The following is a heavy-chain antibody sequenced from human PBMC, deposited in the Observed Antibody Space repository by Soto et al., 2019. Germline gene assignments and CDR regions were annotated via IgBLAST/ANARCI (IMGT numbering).Heavy chain of an antibody. CDR3: AKEYDDYGLGDYMDV. CDR1: GFTFSSYA. J-gene: IGHJ6*03. D-gene: IGHD4-17*01. V-gene: IGHV3-23*01. CDR2: ISGSGGST. Sequence: EVQLLESGGGLVQPGGSLRLSCAASGFTFSSYAMSWVRQAPGKGLEWVSAISGSGGSTYYADSVKGRFTISRYNSKNTLDLQMNSLRAEDTAVYYCAKEYDDYGLGDYMDVWGKGTTVTVSS.